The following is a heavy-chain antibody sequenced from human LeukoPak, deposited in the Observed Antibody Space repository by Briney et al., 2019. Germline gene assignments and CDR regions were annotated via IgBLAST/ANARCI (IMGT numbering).Heavy chain of an antibody. J-gene: IGHJ6*03. D-gene: IGHD3-3*01. CDR2: INDDGRYT. Sequence: QPGGSLRLSCAASGFTFSGYWMHWVRQVPGKGLVWVSRINDDGRYTVYADSVKGRFTISRDNAKNSLYLQMNSLRAEDTAVYYCAREKGPDFWYYMDVWGKGTTVTVSS. CDR1: GFTFSGYW. CDR3: AREKGPDFWYYMDV. V-gene: IGHV3-74*01.